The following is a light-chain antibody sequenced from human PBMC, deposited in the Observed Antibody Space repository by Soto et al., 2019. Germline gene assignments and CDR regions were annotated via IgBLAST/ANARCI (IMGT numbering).Light chain of an antibody. Sequence: EIVLTHSPGTLSLSPGERATLSCRASQSVSSSYLAWYQQKPGQAPRLLIYGASSRAPGIPDRFSGSGSGTDFTLTISRLEPEDFAVYYCQQYGSSRTFGQGTKV. CDR1: QSVSSSY. J-gene: IGKJ1*01. CDR3: QQYGSSRT. CDR2: GAS. V-gene: IGKV3-20*01.